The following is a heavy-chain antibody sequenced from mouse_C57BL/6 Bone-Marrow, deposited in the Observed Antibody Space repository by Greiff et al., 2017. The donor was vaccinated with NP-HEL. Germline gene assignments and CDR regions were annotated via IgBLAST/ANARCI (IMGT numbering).Heavy chain of an antibody. CDR2: SYHYNGVS. Sequence: LVESGPERVKPGAAGKRAGKAAGDACTGDDRHGGKESEGKIREGRGYSYHYNGVSSKNQKFKGKATLTLDKSSSTAYMELRSLTSEDSAVYYCAREGDFDYWGQGTTLTVSS. J-gene: IGHJ2*01. V-gene: IGHV1-31*01. CDR3: AREGDFDY. CDR1: GDACTGDD.